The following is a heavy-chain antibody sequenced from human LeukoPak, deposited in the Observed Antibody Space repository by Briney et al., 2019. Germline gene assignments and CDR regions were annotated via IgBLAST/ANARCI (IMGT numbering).Heavy chain of an antibody. CDR1: GFTSSSYG. Sequence: GGSLRLSCAASGFTSSSYGMSWVRQAPGKGLEWVSGISGSAGRKHYADSVTGRFTISRDNSKNTLYLQMNSLRAEDTAVYYCARDPRRYCSSTSCYAHWFDPWGQGTLVTVSS. V-gene: IGHV3-23*01. CDR3: ARDPRRYCSSTSCYAHWFDP. CDR2: ISGSAGRK. J-gene: IGHJ5*02. D-gene: IGHD2-2*01.